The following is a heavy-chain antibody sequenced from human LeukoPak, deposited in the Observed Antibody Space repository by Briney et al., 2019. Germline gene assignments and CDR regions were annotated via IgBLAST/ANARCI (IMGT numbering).Heavy chain of an antibody. CDR3: AGYDGTGDRRVDY. CDR2: INSDGSST. V-gene: IGHV3-74*01. J-gene: IGHJ4*02. CDR1: GFTFSSYW. Sequence: GGSLRLSCAASGFTFSSYWMHWVRQAPGKGLVWVSRINSDGSSTSYADSVKGRFTISRDNAKNTLYLQMNSLRVEDTAVYYCAGYDGTGDRRVDYWGQGTLVTVSS. D-gene: IGHD7-27*01.